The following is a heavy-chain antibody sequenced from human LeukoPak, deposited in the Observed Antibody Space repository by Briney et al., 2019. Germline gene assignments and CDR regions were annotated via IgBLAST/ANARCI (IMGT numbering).Heavy chain of an antibody. V-gene: IGHV4-34*01. CDR1: GESFSDYH. J-gene: IGHJ3*02. D-gene: IGHD5-12*01. Sequence: SETLSLTCAVYGESFSDYHWTWIRQPPGKGLEWIGEINHSGGTNYNPSLKSRVTISVDTSKNQFSLKLSSVTAADTAVYYCARQRYSGYGGAFDIWGQGTMVTVSS. CDR2: INHSGGT. CDR3: ARQRYSGYGGAFDI.